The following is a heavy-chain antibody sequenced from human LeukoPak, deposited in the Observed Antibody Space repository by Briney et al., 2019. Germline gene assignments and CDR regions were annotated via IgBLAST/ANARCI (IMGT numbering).Heavy chain of an antibody. V-gene: IGHV1-46*01. J-gene: IGHJ5*02. D-gene: IGHD6-13*01. CDR2: INPSGGST. CDR1: GYTFTSYY. Sequence: GASVKVSCKASGYTFTSYYMHWVRQAPGQGLEWMRIINPSGGSTSYAQKFQGRVTMTRDTSTSTVYMELSSLRSEDTAVYYCAKEQYDSGWYGWFDPWGQGTLVTVSS. CDR3: AKEQYDSGWYGWFDP.